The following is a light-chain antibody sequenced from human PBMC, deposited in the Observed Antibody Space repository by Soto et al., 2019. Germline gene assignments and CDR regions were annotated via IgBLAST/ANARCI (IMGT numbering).Light chain of an antibody. V-gene: IGLV1-44*01. CDR1: SSNIGSNT. CDR2: SNN. J-gene: IGLJ2*01. CDR3: VAWDDSLNGYVV. Sequence: SVVSQPRSASGTPGQTVTFTCSGSSSNIGSNTVNWYQQLPGTAPKLVIYSNNQRPSGVPDRFSSSKSGTSASLAISGLQSEDEADYYCVAWDDSLNGYVVFGGGTKVTVL.